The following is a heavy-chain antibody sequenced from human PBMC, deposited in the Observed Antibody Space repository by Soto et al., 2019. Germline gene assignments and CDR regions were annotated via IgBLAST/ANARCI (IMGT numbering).Heavy chain of an antibody. J-gene: IGHJ6*02. CDR1: VGTFSSYA. D-gene: IGHD2-2*01. V-gene: IGHV1-69*06. Sequence: ASVKVSCKASVGTFSSYAISWVRQAPGQGLEWMGGIIPIFGTANYAQKFQGRVTITADKSTSTAYMELSSLRSEDTAVYYCERGYCSSTSCVHYYYGMDVWGQGTTVTVSS. CDR3: ERGYCSSTSCVHYYYGMDV. CDR2: IIPIFGTA.